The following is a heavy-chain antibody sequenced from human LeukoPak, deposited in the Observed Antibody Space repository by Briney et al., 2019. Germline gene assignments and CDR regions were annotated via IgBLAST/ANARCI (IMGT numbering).Heavy chain of an antibody. D-gene: IGHD3-22*01. Sequence: GGSLRLSCAASGFTFSSYWMSWVRQAPGKGLEWVANIKQDGSEKYYVDSVKGRFTISRDNAKNSLYLQMNSLRAEDTAVYYCARGYYDSSVYYYMDVWGKGTTVTISS. CDR3: ARGYYDSSVYYYMDV. V-gene: IGHV3-7*01. J-gene: IGHJ6*03. CDR2: IKQDGSEK. CDR1: GFTFSSYW.